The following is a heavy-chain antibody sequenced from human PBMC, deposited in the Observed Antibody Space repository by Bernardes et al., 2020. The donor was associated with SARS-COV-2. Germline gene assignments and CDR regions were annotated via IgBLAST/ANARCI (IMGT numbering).Heavy chain of an antibody. CDR3: ARQGLYCSSTSCYQAHSYYYYYMDV. J-gene: IGHJ6*03. D-gene: IGHD2-2*01. CDR1: GFTFSSYS. CDR2: ISSSSSYI. V-gene: IGHV3-21*01. Sequence: GGSLRLSCAASGFTFSSYSMNWVRQAPGKGLEWVSSISSSSSYIYYADSVKGRFTISRDNAKNSLYLQMNSLRAEDTAVYYCARQGLYCSSTSCYQAHSYYYYYMDVWGKGTTVTVSS.